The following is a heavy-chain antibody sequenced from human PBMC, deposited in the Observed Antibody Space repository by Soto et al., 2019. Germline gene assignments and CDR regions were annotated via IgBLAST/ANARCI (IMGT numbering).Heavy chain of an antibody. D-gene: IGHD2-2*01. Sequence: SETLSLTCSFSGDSVTSHYLTWIRQSPEKGLEWIGDMHYTGFSHYNPSLKSRLTISVDKSKDQFSLRLSSVTAADTAVYYCARYRNSVSCYGVFDYWGPGTLVTVSS. CDR2: MHYTGFS. CDR1: GDSVTSHY. J-gene: IGHJ4*02. CDR3: ARYRNSVSCYGVFDY. V-gene: IGHV4-59*02.